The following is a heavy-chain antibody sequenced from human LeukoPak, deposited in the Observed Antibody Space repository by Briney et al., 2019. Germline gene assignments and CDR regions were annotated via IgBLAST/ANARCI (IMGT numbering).Heavy chain of an antibody. CDR3: ARDSHTDHDY. V-gene: IGHV3-30*02. CDR2: IRYDGSDK. D-gene: IGHD5-18*01. Sequence: QAGGSLRLSCAASGFTFSNYGMHWVRQAPGKGLEWVAFIRYDGSDKYYADSVKGRFTISRDNTWNTLYLQMNSLRAEDTAVYHCARDSHTDHDYWGQGTLVTVSS. J-gene: IGHJ4*02. CDR1: GFTFSNYG.